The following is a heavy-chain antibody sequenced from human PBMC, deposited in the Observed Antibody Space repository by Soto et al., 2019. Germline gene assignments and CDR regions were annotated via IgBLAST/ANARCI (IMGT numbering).Heavy chain of an antibody. D-gene: IGHD2-15*01. Sequence: QVQLVESGGGVVQPGRSLRLSCAASGFTFSSYGMHWVRQAPGKGLEWVAVISYDGSNKYYADSVKGRFTISRDNSKNTLYLQMNSLRAEDTAVYYCAKDSVVAATLGYYFDYWSQGTLVTVSS. V-gene: IGHV3-30*18. CDR1: GFTFSSYG. J-gene: IGHJ4*02. CDR2: ISYDGSNK. CDR3: AKDSVVAATLGYYFDY.